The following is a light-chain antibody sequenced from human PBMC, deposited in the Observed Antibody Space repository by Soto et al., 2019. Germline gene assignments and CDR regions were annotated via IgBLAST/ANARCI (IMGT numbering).Light chain of an antibody. CDR2: AAS. Sequence: DIQMTQSPSSLSASVGDRVTITCRASQSISTYLNWYQQRPGKAPKLLIYAASSLQSGVPSRFSGSGSGTDFTLTISSLQPEDFATYYCQQSYNSPLWTFGQGTKVEIK. CDR3: QQSYNSPLWT. J-gene: IGKJ1*01. CDR1: QSISTY. V-gene: IGKV1-39*01.